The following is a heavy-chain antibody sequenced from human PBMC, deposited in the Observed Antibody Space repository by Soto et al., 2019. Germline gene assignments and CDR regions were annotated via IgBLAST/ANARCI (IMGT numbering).Heavy chain of an antibody. J-gene: IGHJ4*02. Sequence: KSSETLSLTCAVSGGSISSGGYSWSWIRQPPGKGLEWIGYIYHSGSTYYNPSLKSRVTISVDRSKNQFSLKLSSVTAADTAVYYCARVDPTRGEVFDYWGQGTLVTVSS. V-gene: IGHV4-30-2*01. CDR2: IYHSGST. D-gene: IGHD3-10*01. CDR3: ARVDPTRGEVFDY. CDR1: GGSISSGGYS.